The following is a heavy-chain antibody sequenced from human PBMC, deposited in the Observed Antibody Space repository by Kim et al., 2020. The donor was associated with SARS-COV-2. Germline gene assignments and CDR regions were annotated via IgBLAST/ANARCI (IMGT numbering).Heavy chain of an antibody. D-gene: IGHD2-2*02. V-gene: IGHV4-31*03. Sequence: SETLSLTCTVSGGSISSGGYYWSWIRQHPGKGLEWIGYIYYSGSTYYNPSLKSRVTISVDTSKNQFSLKLSSVTAAATAVYYCARVWGIGTIPRYYYYGMDVWGQGTTVTVSS. CDR2: IYYSGST. CDR3: ARVWGIGTIPRYYYYGMDV. CDR1: GGSISSGGYY. J-gene: IGHJ6*02.